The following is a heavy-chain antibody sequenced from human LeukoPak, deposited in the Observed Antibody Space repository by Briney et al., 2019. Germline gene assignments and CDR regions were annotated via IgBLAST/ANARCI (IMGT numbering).Heavy chain of an antibody. CDR1: GGSISSGSYY. J-gene: IGHJ6*03. D-gene: IGHD3-10*01. V-gene: IGHV4-61*02. CDR2: IYTSGNT. Sequence: SQTLSLTCTVSGGSISSGSYYWSWIRQPAGTGLEWLGRIYTSGNTNYNPSLKSRVTISVDTSKNQFSLKLSSVTAADTAVYYCARDAQDSIRARYYYYMDVWGKGTTVTVSS. CDR3: ARDAQDSIRARYYYYMDV.